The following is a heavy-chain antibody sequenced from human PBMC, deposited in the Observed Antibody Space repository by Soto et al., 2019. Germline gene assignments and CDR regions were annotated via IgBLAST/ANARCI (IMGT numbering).Heavy chain of an antibody. V-gene: IGHV3-53*01. J-gene: IGHJ4*02. CDR1: GFTVSSNY. CDR3: ASHSSDLHLDY. Sequence: AGGSLRLSCAASGFTVSSNYMSWVRQAPGKGLEWGSVIYSGGSTYYADSVKGRFTISRDNSKNTLYLQMNSLSAEDTAVYYCASHSSDLHLDYWGQGTLVTVSS. D-gene: IGHD3-22*01. CDR2: IYSGGST.